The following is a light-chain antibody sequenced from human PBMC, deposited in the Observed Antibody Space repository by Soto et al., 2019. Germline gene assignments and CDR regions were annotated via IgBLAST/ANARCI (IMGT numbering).Light chain of an antibody. Sequence: QSALTQPPSASGSPGQSVTISCTGTSSDVGGYNYVSWYQQHPGKAPKLMIYEVSKRPSGVPDRFSGSKSGNTASLTVSGLQAEDEADHYCCSYAGSRVFGTGTKLTVL. CDR1: SSDVGGYNY. CDR3: CSYAGSRV. CDR2: EVS. J-gene: IGLJ1*01. V-gene: IGLV2-8*01.